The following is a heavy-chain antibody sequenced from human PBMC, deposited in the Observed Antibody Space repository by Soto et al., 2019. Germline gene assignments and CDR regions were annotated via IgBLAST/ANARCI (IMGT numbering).Heavy chain of an antibody. D-gene: IGHD3-16*01. CDR1: GGSISSSNYY. V-gene: IGHV4-39*01. J-gene: IGHJ4*02. Sequence: SETLSLTCTVSGGSISSSNYYWCWIRQPPGKGLEWIGSMFYGGNTYYNPSLKTRVTIAVDTSKNQFSLKLTSVTAADTAVYYCARAYTSRYVDYWGQGTLVTVSS. CDR3: ARAYTSRYVDY. CDR2: MFYGGNT.